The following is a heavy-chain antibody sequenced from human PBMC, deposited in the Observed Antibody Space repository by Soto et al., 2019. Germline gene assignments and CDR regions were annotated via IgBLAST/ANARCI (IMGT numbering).Heavy chain of an antibody. CDR2: KYYIGST. J-gene: IGHJ4*02. V-gene: IGHV4-30-4*01. CDR3: ARGNGASAYYSAPVDY. CDR1: GGSISSNDYY. D-gene: IGHD2-21*01. Sequence: SETLSLTCTVSGGSISSNDYYWSWIRQPPGKGLEWVAYKYYIGSTYYNPSLNSRVSISLDTSRNQISLRLSSVTAADTAVYSCARGNGASAYYSAPVDYWGQGTLVTVSS.